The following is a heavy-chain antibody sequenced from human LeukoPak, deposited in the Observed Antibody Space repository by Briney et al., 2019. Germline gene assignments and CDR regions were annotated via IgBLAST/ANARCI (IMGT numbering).Heavy chain of an antibody. CDR1: GGSISSGDYY. CDR3: ASVDYYDSSGRFDY. D-gene: IGHD3-22*01. V-gene: IGHV4-30-4*01. CDR2: IYYSGST. Sequence: SETLSLTCTVSGGSISSGDYYWSWIRQPPGKGLEWVGYIYYSGSTYYNPSLKSRVTISVDTSKNQFSLKLSSVTAADTAVYYCASVDYYDSSGRFDYWGQGTLVTVSS. J-gene: IGHJ4*02.